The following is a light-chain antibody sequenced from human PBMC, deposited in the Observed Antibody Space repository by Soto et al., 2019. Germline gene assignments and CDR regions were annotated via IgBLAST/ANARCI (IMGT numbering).Light chain of an antibody. CDR2: EVS. J-gene: IGLJ1*01. Sequence: QSALTQPASVSGSPGQSITISCTGTSSDVGGYNYVSWYQQHPGKAPKLMIYEVSTRPSGVSNRFSGSKSGNTAPLTISGLQAEDEADYYCSSYTSSSTPYVFGTGTKLTVL. V-gene: IGLV2-14*01. CDR3: SSYTSSSTPYV. CDR1: SSDVGGYNY.